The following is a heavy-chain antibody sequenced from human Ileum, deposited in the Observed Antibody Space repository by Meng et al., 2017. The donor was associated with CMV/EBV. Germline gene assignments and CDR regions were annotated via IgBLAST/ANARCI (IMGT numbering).Heavy chain of an antibody. CDR3: ARDSAWLIDQ. D-gene: IGHD6-19*01. CDR2: IYTSGST. V-gene: IGHV4-61*02. J-gene: IGHJ4*02. CDR1: GGSLGGGYY. Sequence: EPVPRLVTPSPTLSLTSTVSGGSLGGGYYWNWIRQPAGKGLEWIGRIYTSGSTNYNPSLKSRFTISVDTSKNQFSLNLTSVTAADTAVYYCARDSAWLIDQWGQGTLVTVSS.